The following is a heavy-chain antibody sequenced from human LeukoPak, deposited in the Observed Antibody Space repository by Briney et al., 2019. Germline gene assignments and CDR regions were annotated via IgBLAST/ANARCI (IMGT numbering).Heavy chain of an antibody. Sequence: PSETLSLTCTVSGGSISSNYWSWIRQPPGKGLEWIGYIYYSGSTNYNPSLKSRLTISVDTSKKQFSLKLSSVTAADTAVYYCARGEGVSSSWYSDYWGQGTLVTVSS. CDR1: GGSISSNY. CDR2: IYYSGST. CDR3: ARGEGVSSSWYSDY. D-gene: IGHD6-13*01. V-gene: IGHV4-59*01. J-gene: IGHJ4*02.